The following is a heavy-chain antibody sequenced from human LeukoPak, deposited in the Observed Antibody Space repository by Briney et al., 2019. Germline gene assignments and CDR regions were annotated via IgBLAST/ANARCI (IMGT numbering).Heavy chain of an antibody. D-gene: IGHD4-17*01. CDR1: GGTFSSYA. J-gene: IGHJ6*03. V-gene: IGHV1-18*01. CDR2: ISAYNGNT. Sequence: ASVKVSCKASGGTFSSYAISWVRQAPGQGLEWMGWISAYNGNTNYAQKLQGRVTMTTDTSTSTAYMELRSLRSDDTAVYYCARSDGDYYYYYMDVWGKGTTVTVSS. CDR3: ARSDGDYYYYYMDV.